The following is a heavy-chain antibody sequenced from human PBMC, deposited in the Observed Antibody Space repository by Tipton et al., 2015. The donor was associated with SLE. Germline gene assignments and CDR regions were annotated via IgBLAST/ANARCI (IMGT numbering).Heavy chain of an antibody. CDR1: GFTVSSNY. CDR2: IYSGGST. V-gene: IGHV3-66*01. J-gene: IGHJ4*02. Sequence: SLRLSCAVSGFTVSSNYMNWVRQAPGKGLEWVSVIYSGGSTYYADSVKGRFTISRDNSKNTLYLQMNSLRAEDTAVYYCARDRFSGWFHCDYWGQGSLVTVSS. CDR3: ARDRFSGWFHCDY. D-gene: IGHD6-19*01.